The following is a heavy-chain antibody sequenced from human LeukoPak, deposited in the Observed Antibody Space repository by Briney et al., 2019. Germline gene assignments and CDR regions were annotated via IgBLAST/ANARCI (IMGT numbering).Heavy chain of an antibody. V-gene: IGHV3-64*01. D-gene: IGHD3-22*01. CDR3: ARDFYGSRRYYHDY. CDR1: GFTFSSYG. CDR2: IRSDGGST. Sequence: GGSLRLSCAASGFTFSSYGMHWVRQAPGKGLEYVSAIRSDGGSTYYANSVKGRFTISRDNSKNTLYLQMGSLRAEDMAVYYCARDFYGSRRYYHDYWGQGTLDTVSS. J-gene: IGHJ4*02.